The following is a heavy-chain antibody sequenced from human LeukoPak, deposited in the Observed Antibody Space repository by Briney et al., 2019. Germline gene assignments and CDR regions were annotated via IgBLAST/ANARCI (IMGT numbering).Heavy chain of an antibody. CDR3: ARVGYSIRRNYYYYYMDV. CDR2: INHSGST. V-gene: IGHV4-34*01. Sequence: PETLSLTCAVYGGSFSGYYWSWIRQPPGKGLEWIGEINHSGSTYYNPSLKSRVTISVDTSKNQFSLKLSSVTAADTAVYSCARVGYSIRRNYYYYYMDVWGKGTTVTISS. CDR1: GGSFSGYY. J-gene: IGHJ6*03. D-gene: IGHD6-13*01.